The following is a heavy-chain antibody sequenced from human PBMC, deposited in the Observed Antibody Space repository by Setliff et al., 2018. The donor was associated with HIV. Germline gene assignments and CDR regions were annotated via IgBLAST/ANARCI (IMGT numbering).Heavy chain of an antibody. CDR3: ARDRHYYGSGSYGP. D-gene: IGHD3-10*01. Sequence: SETLSLTCTVSGGSISSYYWSWIRQPPGKGLEWIGYIYTSGSTNYNPSLKSRVTISVDTSKNQFSLKLSSVTAADTALYYCARDRHYYGSGSYGPWGQGILVTVSS. J-gene: IGHJ5*02. CDR1: GGSISSYY. CDR2: IYTSGST. V-gene: IGHV4-4*09.